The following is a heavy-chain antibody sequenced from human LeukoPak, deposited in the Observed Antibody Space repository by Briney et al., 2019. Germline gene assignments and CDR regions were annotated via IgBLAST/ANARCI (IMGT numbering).Heavy chain of an antibody. Sequence: GGSLRLSCAPSGFTFSNYWMHGVRQATGKGLVWVSGINTEGGTKPYADSVKGRFTISRDNPKNTLYLQMNSLRAEDTAVYYCVFGYYYDSGSQYNWFDIWGQGTLVTVSS. CDR2: INTEGGTK. CDR3: VFGYYYDSGSQYNWFDI. CDR1: GFTFSNYW. J-gene: IGHJ5*02. V-gene: IGHV3-74*01. D-gene: IGHD3-10*01.